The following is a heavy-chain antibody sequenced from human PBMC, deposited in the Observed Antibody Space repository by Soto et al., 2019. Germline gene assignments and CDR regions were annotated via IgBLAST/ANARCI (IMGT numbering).Heavy chain of an antibody. CDR2: ISGSGGST. CDR1: GFTFSSYA. Sequence: PGGSLRLSCAASGFTFSSYAMSWVRQAPGKGPEWVSAISGSGGSTYYADSVKGRFTISRDNSKNTLYLQMNSLRAEDTAVYYCAKILAARPSYYYGMDVWGQGTTVTVSS. CDR3: AKILAARPSYYYGMDV. V-gene: IGHV3-23*01. D-gene: IGHD6-6*01. J-gene: IGHJ6*02.